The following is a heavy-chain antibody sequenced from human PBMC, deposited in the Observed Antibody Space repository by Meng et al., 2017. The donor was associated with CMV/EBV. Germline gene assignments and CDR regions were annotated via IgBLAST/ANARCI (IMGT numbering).Heavy chain of an antibody. V-gene: IGHV4-30-4*08. D-gene: IGHD2-2*01. Sequence: LRLSCTVSGGSISSGDYYWSWIRQPPGKGLEWIGYIYYSGSTYYNPSLKSRVTISVDTSKNQFSLKLSSVTAADTAVYYCARDTIVVVPAASGGFDYWGQGTLVTVSS. CDR2: IYYSGST. CDR3: ARDTIVVVPAASGGFDY. CDR1: GGSISSGDYY. J-gene: IGHJ4*02.